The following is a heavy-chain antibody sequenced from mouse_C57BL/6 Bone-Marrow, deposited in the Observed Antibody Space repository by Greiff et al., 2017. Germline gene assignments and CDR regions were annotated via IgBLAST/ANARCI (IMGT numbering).Heavy chain of an antibody. CDR1: GFNIKDDY. J-gene: IGHJ2*01. D-gene: IGHD4-1*02. V-gene: IGHV14-4*01. CDR2: IDPENGDT. CDR3: TPTGYYFDY. Sequence: LQLKESGAELVRPGASVKLSCTASGFNIKDDYMHWVKQRPEQGLEWIGWIDPENGDTEYASKFQGKATITADTSSNTAYLQLSSLTSEDTAVYYCTPTGYYFDYWGQGTTLTVSS.